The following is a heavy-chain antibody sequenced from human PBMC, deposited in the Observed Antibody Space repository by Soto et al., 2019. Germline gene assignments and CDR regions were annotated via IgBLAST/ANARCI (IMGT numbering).Heavy chain of an antibody. CDR1: GGSISSYY. CDR3: ARDRIAAADGGYYYYYGMDV. Sequence: PSETLSLTCTVSGGSISSYYWSWIRQPPGKGLEWIGYIYYSGSTNYNPSLKSRVTISVDTSKNQFSLKLSSVTAADTAVYYCARDRIAAADGGYYYYYGMDVWGHGTTVTVSS. V-gene: IGHV4-59*01. J-gene: IGHJ6*02. D-gene: IGHD6-13*01. CDR2: IYYSGST.